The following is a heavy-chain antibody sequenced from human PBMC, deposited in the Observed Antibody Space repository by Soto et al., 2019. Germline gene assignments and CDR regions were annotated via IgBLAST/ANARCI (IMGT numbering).Heavy chain of an antibody. CDR3: AKGMDDPYYYGMDV. CDR1: GFTFDDYT. V-gene: IGHV3-43*01. CDR2: ISWDGGST. Sequence: GGSLRLSCAASGFTFDDYTMHWVRQAPGKGLEWVSLISWDGGSTYYADSVKGRFTISRDNSKNSLYLQMNSLRTEDTALYYCAKGMDDPYYYGMDVWGQGTTVTVSS. D-gene: IGHD3-3*01. J-gene: IGHJ6*02.